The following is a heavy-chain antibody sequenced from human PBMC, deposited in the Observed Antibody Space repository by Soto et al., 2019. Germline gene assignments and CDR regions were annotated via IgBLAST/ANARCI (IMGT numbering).Heavy chain of an antibody. CDR1: GFTFSNFE. Sequence: PGGSLRLSCAASGFTFSNFEMHWVRQAPGKGLEWGSYINTAGSTKCYAESVKGRFTISRDNARNSLFLQMNSLRAEDTAVYYCARAECSSPDCLTAYYSYGLDVWGQGSTVTVSS. D-gene: IGHD3-9*01. V-gene: IGHV3-48*03. CDR3: ARAECSSPDCLTAYYSYGLDV. CDR2: INTAGSTK. J-gene: IGHJ6*02.